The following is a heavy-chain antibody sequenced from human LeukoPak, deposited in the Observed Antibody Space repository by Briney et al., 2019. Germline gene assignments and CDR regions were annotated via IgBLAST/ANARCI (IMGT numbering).Heavy chain of an antibody. Sequence: SSETLSLTCTVSGFSISSDYYWGWIRQPPGKGLEWLGSVSHSGITYYNSSLNSRVTISVDTSNNQFSLKVNSVTAADTAVYYCARLVIPWGQGILVTVSS. CDR3: ARLVIP. J-gene: IGHJ5*02. V-gene: IGHV4-38-2*02. CDR1: GFSISSDYY. CDR2: VSHSGIT. D-gene: IGHD3-10*01.